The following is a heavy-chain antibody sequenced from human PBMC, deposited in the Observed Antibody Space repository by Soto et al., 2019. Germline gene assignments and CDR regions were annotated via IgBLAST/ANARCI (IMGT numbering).Heavy chain of an antibody. CDR3: SRSLSTLTTLLDY. CDR2: INPNGGT. CDR1: GYTLTDKY. V-gene: IGHV1-2*02. D-gene: IGHD4-4*01. J-gene: IGHJ4*02. Sequence: QGRLVQSGAEWKRPGASVKVSCKASGYTLTDKYMHWVREAPGQGLEWMGWINPNGGTTYAQRFQGRVTMPRDTSISTACMELSKLRSDDTAEYYCSRSLSTLTTLLDYWGQGTLVTVSS.